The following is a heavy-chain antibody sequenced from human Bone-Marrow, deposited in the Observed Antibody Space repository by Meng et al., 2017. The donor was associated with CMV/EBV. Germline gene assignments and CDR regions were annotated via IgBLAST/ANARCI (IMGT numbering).Heavy chain of an antibody. CDR3: ARGGTYQLLPDGGGFEI. Sequence: SETLSLTCTVSGGSISSSSYYWSWIRQHPGEGLEWIGYKYYGGSTFYNASLKSRITISIDTSKNQFSLKLSSVTAADTAVYYCARGGTYQLLPDGGGFEIWGQGTGVTVSS. V-gene: IGHV4-31*03. CDR1: GGSISSSSYY. CDR2: KYYGGST. D-gene: IGHD2-2*01. J-gene: IGHJ3*02.